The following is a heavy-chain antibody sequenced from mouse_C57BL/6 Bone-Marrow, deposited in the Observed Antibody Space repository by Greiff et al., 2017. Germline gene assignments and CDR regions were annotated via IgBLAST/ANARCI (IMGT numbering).Heavy chain of an antibody. CDR1: GYSITSGYY. Sequence: EVKLMESGPGLVKPSQSLSLTCSVTGYSITSGYYWNWIRQFPGNKLEWMGYISYDGSNNYNPSLKNRISITRDTSKNQFFLKLNSVTTEDTATYYCARGGYYYGSSPSYYAMDYWGQGTSVTVSS. V-gene: IGHV3-6*01. J-gene: IGHJ4*01. CDR2: ISYDGSN. CDR3: ARGGYYYGSSPSYYAMDY. D-gene: IGHD1-1*01.